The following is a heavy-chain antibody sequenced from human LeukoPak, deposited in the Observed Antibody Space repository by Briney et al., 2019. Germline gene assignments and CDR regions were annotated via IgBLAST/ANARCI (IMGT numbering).Heavy chain of an antibody. V-gene: IGHV4-4*02. D-gene: IGHD4-17*01. CDR3: AMTTVTTIYGMDV. Sequence: SETLSLTCAVSGGSISSSNWWSWVRQPPGKGLEWIGEIYHSGSTNYNPSLKSRVTISVDKSKNQFSLKLSSVTAADTAVYYCAMTTVTTIYGMDVWGQGTTVTVSS. CDR1: GGSISSSNW. J-gene: IGHJ6*02. CDR2: IYHSGST.